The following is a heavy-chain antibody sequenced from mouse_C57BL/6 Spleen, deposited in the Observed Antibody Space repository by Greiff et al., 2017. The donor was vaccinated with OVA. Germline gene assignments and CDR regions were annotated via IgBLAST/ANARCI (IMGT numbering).Heavy chain of an antibody. CDR1: GYTFTDYY. V-gene: IGHV1-26*01. J-gene: IGHJ4*01. CDR2: INPNNGGT. D-gene: IGHD2-12*01. Sequence: EVKLQQSGPELVKPGASVKISCKASGYTFTDYYMNWVKQSHGKSLEWIGDINPNNGGTSYNEKFKGKATLTVDKSSSTAYMELRSLTSEDSAVYYCARSAYSYAMDYWGQGTSVTVSS. CDR3: ARSAYSYAMDY.